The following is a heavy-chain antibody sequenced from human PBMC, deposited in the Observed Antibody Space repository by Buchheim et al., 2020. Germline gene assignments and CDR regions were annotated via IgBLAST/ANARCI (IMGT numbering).Heavy chain of an antibody. D-gene: IGHD5-18*01. V-gene: IGHV3-33*01. CDR1: GFTFSSYG. CDR2: IWYDGSNK. Sequence: QVQLVESGGGVVQPGRSLRLSCAASGFTFSSYGMHWVRQAPGKGLEWVAVIWYDGSNKYYADSVKGRFTISRHNSKHTLYLQMNSLRAEDTAVYYCAREIAMWIQLWSFDYWGQGTL. CDR3: AREIAMWIQLWSFDY. J-gene: IGHJ4*02.